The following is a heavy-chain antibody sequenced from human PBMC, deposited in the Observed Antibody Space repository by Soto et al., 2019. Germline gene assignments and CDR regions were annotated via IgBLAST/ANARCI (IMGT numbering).Heavy chain of an antibody. D-gene: IGHD5-12*01. V-gene: IGHV3-9*01. CDR2: ISSDGDTI. J-gene: IGHJ6*02. Sequence: EVHLIESGGGWVQPGTSLRVYCAASGFTFHEYAMHWVRQAPGKGLEWVSGISSDGDTIAYADSVQGRFTVFRDNAKNSLYLQMNSLRAEDTALYYCTKGGYDLIYYFGMDVWGQGTTVTVSS. CDR3: TKGGYDLIYYFGMDV. CDR1: GFTFHEYA.